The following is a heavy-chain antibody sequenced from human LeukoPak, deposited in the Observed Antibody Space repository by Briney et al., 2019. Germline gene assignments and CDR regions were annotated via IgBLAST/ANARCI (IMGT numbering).Heavy chain of an antibody. CDR3: AKGARVTEPYIDY. J-gene: IGHJ4*02. V-gene: IGHV3-30*02. D-gene: IGHD2-21*02. Sequence: GGSLRLSCAASGFTFSSYAMHWVRQAPGKGLEWVAFIRYDGSNKYYADSVKGRFTISRDNSKNTLYLQMNSLRAEDTAVYYCAKGARVTEPYIDYWGQGTLVTVSS. CDR2: IRYDGSNK. CDR1: GFTFSSYA.